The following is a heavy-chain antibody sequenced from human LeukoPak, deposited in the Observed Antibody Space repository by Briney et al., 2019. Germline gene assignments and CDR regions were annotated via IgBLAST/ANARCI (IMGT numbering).Heavy chain of an antibody. V-gene: IGHV4-34*01. CDR3: ARCDSSGYDTSWAFDI. Sequence: SETLSLTCAVYGGSFSGYYWSWIRQPPGKGLEWIGEINRSGSTNYNPSLKSRVTISVDTSNNQFSLKLSSVTAADTAVYYCARCDSSGYDTSWAFDIWGQGTMVTVSS. D-gene: IGHD3-22*01. CDR1: GGSFSGYY. J-gene: IGHJ3*02. CDR2: INRSGST.